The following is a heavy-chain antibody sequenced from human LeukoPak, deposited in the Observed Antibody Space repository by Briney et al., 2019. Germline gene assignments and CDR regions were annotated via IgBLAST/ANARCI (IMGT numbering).Heavy chain of an antibody. V-gene: IGHV3-33*01. CDR3: ARDSAVAGHFDY. J-gene: IGHJ4*02. CDR2: IWYDGSNK. Sequence: GGSLRLSCAASGFTFSSYGMHWVRQAPGKGLEWVAVIWYDGSNKYYADSVKGRFTISRDNSKNTLYLQMNSLRAEDTAVYYCARDSAVAGHFDYWGQGTLVTVSS. CDR1: GFTFSSYG. D-gene: IGHD6-19*01.